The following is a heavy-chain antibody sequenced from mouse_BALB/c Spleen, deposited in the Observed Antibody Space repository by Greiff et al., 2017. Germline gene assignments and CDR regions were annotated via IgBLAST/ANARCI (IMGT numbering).Heavy chain of an antibody. V-gene: IGHV5-17*02. Sequence: DVQLQESGGGLVQPGGSRKLSCAASGFTFSSFGMHWVRQAPEKGLEWVAYISSGSSTIYYADTVKGRFTISRDNPKNALFLQMTSLRSEDTAMYYCARGQFAYWGQGTLVTVSA. CDR1: GFTFSSFG. J-gene: IGHJ3*01. CDR3: ARGQFAY. CDR2: ISSGSSTI.